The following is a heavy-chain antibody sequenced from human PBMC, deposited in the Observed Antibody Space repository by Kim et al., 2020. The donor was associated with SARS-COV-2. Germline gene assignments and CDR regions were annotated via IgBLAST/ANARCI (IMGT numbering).Heavy chain of an antibody. D-gene: IGHD1-26*01. CDR3: ARVGVLLVGGWELLEAFDI. J-gene: IGHJ3*02. V-gene: IGHV1-8*01. Sequence: ASVKVSCKASGYTFTSYDINWVRQATGQGLEWMGWMNPNSGNTGYAQKFQGRVTMTRNTSISTAYMELSSLRSEDTAVYYCARVGVLLVGGWELLEAFDIWGQGTMVTVSS. CDR2: MNPNSGNT. CDR1: GYTFTSYD.